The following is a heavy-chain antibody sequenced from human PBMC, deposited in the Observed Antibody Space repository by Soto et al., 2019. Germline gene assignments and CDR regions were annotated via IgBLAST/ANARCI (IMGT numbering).Heavy chain of an antibody. V-gene: IGHV1-2*02. D-gene: IGHD2-2*01. J-gene: IGHJ6*02. CDR3: ARGGQDCSSTSCYFYYYYGMDV. CDR2: INPNSGGT. Sequence: GASVKVSCKASGYTFTGYYMHWVRQAPGQGLEWMGWINPNSGGTNYAQKFQGRVTMTRDTSISTAYMELSSLRSEDTAVYYCARGGQDCSSTSCYFYYYYGMDVWGQGTTVTVSS. CDR1: GYTFTGYY.